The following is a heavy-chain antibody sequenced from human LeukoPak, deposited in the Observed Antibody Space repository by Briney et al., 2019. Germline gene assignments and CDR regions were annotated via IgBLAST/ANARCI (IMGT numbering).Heavy chain of an antibody. Sequence: SETLSLTCAVYGGSFSGYYWSWIRQPPGKGLEWTGEINHSGSTNYNPSLKSRVTISVDTSKNQFSLKLSSVTAADTAVYYCARKHDLYWYFDLWGRGTLVTVSS. CDR3: ARKHDLYWYFDL. V-gene: IGHV4-34*01. D-gene: IGHD1-1*01. CDR1: GGSFSGYY. J-gene: IGHJ2*01. CDR2: INHSGST.